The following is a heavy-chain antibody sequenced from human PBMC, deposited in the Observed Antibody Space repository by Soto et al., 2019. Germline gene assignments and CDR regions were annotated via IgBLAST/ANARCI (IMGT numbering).Heavy chain of an antibody. J-gene: IGHJ6*02. V-gene: IGHV3-23*01. CDR3: ARGSTRELNLYYYYGMDV. CDR1: GFTFSSYA. CDR2: ISGSGGST. D-gene: IGHD1-26*01. Sequence: EVQLLESGGGLVQPGGSLRLSCAASGFTFSSYAMSWVRQAPGKGLEWVSAISGSGGSTYYADSVKGRFTISRDNSKNTLYLQMNSLRAEDTAVYYCARGSTRELNLYYYYGMDVWGQGTTVTVSS.